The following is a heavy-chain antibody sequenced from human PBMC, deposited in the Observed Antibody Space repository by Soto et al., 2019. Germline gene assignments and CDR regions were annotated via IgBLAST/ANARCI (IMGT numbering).Heavy chain of an antibody. Sequence: QVQLVQSGAEVKKPGASVKVSCKASGYTFTSYGISWVRQAPGQGLEWMGWNSAYKGNTNFAQKLQGIVTMTTDTSTSTGYMELRSLRADDMAVYYCARVWRDRPYGMEVWGQGTTVTVSS. CDR1: GYTFTSYG. CDR3: ARVWRDRPYGMEV. V-gene: IGHV1-18*03. CDR2: NSAYKGNT. J-gene: IGHJ6*02. D-gene: IGHD6-6*01.